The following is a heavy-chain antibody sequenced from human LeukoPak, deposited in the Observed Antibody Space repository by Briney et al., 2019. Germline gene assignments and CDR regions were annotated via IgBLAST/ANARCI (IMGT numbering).Heavy chain of an antibody. J-gene: IGHJ4*02. CDR3: ARQYSDYDAYIDY. V-gene: IGHV3-74*01. CDR1: GFIFRSYW. Sequence: GGSLRLSCAASGFIFRSYWIHWVRQAPGKGPVWVSRLNSDGSRTNYADSVKGRFTLSRDNAKNTLYLQMNSLRAEDTAVYYCARQYSDYDAYIDYWGQGTLVTVSS. CDR2: LNSDGSRT. D-gene: IGHD5-12*01.